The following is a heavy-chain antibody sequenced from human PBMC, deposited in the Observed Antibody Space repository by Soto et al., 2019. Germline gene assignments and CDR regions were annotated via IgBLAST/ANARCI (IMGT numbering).Heavy chain of an antibody. V-gene: IGHV3-21*01. Sequence: PGGSLRLSCVGSGFTFSTYSINWVRQAPGRGLEWVSSISSRSDIYYADSVKGRFTISRDNAKDSVSLQMNSLRAEDTAVYYCAREYTAWPLAYGLDVWGQGTTVTVSS. CDR3: AREYTAWPLAYGLDV. CDR1: GFTFSTYS. CDR2: ISSRSDI. J-gene: IGHJ6*02. D-gene: IGHD2-2*02.